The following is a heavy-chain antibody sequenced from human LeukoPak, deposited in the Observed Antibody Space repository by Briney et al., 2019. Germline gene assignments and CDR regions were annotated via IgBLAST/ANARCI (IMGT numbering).Heavy chain of an antibody. CDR3: AGGGYYDSSGYGDY. CDR2: INHSGST. J-gene: IGHJ4*02. D-gene: IGHD3-22*01. CDR1: GGSFSGYY. Sequence: SETLSLTCAVYGGSFSGYYWSWIRQPPGKGLDWIGEINHSGSTNYNPSLKSRVTISVDTSKNQFSLKLSSVTAADTAVYYCAGGGYYDSSGYGDYWGQGTLVTVSS. V-gene: IGHV4-34*01.